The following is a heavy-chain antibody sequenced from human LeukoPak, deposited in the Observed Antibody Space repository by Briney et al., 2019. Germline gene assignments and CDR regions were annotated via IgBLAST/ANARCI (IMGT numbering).Heavy chain of an antibody. J-gene: IGHJ4*02. D-gene: IGHD3-22*01. CDR1: GYTLTELP. Sequence: ASVKVSCKVSGYTLTELPMHWVRQAPGKGLEWMGGFDPEDGETIYAQKFQGRVTMTEDTSTDTAYMELSSLRSEDTAVYYCGTMRGNPGAFDIWGQGTLVTVSS. CDR2: FDPEDGET. CDR3: GTMRGNPGAFDI. V-gene: IGHV1-24*01.